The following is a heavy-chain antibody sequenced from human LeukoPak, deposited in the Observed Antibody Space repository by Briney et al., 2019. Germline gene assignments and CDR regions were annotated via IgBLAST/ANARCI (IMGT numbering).Heavy chain of an antibody. V-gene: IGHV3-11*04. J-gene: IGHJ5*02. Sequence: GGSLRLSCAASGFTFSNAWMSWVRQAPGKGLEWVSYISSSGSTIYYADSVKGRFTISRDNAKNSLYLQMNSLRAEDTAVYYCARETVSSGSWFDPWGQGTLVTVSS. D-gene: IGHD3-10*01. CDR2: ISSSGSTI. CDR3: ARETVSSGSWFDP. CDR1: GFTFSNAW.